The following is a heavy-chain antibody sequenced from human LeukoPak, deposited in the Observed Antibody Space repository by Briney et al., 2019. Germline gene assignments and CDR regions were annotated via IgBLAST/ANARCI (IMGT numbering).Heavy chain of an antibody. J-gene: IGHJ3*02. Sequence: SGTLSLTCAVSGGSISSSNWWSWVRQPPGKGLEWIGEIYHSGSTNYNPSLKSRVTISVDKSKNQFSLKLSSVTAADTAVYYCARPQVGRDILTGQDAFDIWGQGTMVTVSS. V-gene: IGHV4-4*02. CDR3: ARPQVGRDILTGQDAFDI. CDR1: GGSISSSNW. D-gene: IGHD3-9*01. CDR2: IYHSGST.